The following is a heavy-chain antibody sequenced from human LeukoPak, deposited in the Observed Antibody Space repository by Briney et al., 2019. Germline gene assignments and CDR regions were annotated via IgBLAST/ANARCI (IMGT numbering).Heavy chain of an antibody. CDR2: ISGSGGST. Sequence: PGGSLRLSCAASGFTFSSYAMSWVRQAPGKGLEWVSAISGSGGSTYYADSVKGRFTISRDNSKNTLYLQMNSLRAEDTAVYYCAKANAERRSNRSWFDPWGQGTLVTVSS. CDR1: GFTFSSYA. J-gene: IGHJ5*02. V-gene: IGHV3-23*01. D-gene: IGHD1-1*01. CDR3: AKANAERRSNRSWFDP.